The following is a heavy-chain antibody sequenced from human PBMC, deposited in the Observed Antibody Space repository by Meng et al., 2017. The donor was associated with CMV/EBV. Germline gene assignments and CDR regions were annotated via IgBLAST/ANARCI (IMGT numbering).Heavy chain of an antibody. CDR1: GYTFTSYG. V-gene: IGHV1-18*01. Sequence: ASVKVSCKASGYTFTSYGIIWVRQAPGQGLEWMGWINPYNGNTKYAQKIQGRVTMTTDTSTSTAYMELRNLRSDDTAMYYCARGFCRGCSCSQTEFDYWGQGTLVTVSS. CDR2: INPYNGNT. D-gene: IGHD2-15*01. CDR3: ARGFCRGCSCSQTEFDY. J-gene: IGHJ4*02.